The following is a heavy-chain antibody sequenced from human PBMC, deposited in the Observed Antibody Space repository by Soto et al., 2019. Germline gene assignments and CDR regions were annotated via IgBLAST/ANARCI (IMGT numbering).Heavy chain of an antibody. D-gene: IGHD1-7*01. CDR2: ILYDGSNK. J-gene: IGHJ4*02. Sequence: QVQLVESGGDGVQPGRSMRLSCAASAFTFSNYGMPWALQAPGKGLEWVAAILYDGSNKYYADSVNGRFTISRDNSKNTLYLQMNSLRAEDTALYYCAGWNYYIDYCGQGTLVTVSS. CDR1: AFTFSNYG. V-gene: IGHV3-33*01. CDR3: AGWNYYIDY.